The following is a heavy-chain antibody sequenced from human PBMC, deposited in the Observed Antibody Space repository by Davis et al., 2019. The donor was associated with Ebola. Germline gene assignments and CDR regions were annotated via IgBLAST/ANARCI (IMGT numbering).Heavy chain of an antibody. CDR2: IRRDGSNK. V-gene: IGHV3-30*02. D-gene: IGHD4/OR15-4a*01. J-gene: IGHJ2*01. Sequence: GESLKISCAASGFTFSFYGMHWVRQAPGKGLEWVAFIRRDGSNKYYADSVQGRFTISRDNSKNTLYLQMNSLRAEDTALYYCAKEKTMATQYWYFDLWGRGTLVTVSS. CDR3: AKEKTMATQYWYFDL. CDR1: GFTFSFYG.